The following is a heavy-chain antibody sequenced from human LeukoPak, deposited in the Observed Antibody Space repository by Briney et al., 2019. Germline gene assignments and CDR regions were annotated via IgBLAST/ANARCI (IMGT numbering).Heavy chain of an antibody. J-gene: IGHJ3*02. CDR2: ISSSSSYI. V-gene: IGHV3-21*01. D-gene: IGHD6-13*01. CDR1: GFTFSSYS. Sequence: GSLRLSCAASGFTFSSYSMNWVRQAPGKGLEWVSSISSSSSYIYYADSVKGRFTISRDNAKNSLYLQMNSLRAEDTAVYYCARGFPAGYSDTFDIWGQGTMVTVSS. CDR3: ARGFPAGYSDTFDI.